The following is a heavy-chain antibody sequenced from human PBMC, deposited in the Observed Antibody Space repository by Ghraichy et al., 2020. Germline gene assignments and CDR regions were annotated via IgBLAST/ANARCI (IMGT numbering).Heavy chain of an antibody. CDR2: IIPILGIA. CDR3: AGRPPLGYYYYGMDV. CDR1: GGTFSSYA. J-gene: IGHJ6*02. V-gene: IGHV1-69*04. Sequence: SVKVSCKASGGTFSSYAISWVRQAPGQGLEWMGRIIPILGIANYAQKFQGRVTITADKSTSTAYMELSSLRSEDTAVYYCAGRPPLGYYYYGMDVWGQGTTVTVSS. D-gene: IGHD3-16*01.